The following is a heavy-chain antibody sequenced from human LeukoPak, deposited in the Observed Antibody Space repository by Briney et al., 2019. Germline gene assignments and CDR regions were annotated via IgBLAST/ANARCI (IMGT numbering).Heavy chain of an antibody. J-gene: IGHJ4*02. CDR2: IYHSGTT. D-gene: IGHD1-26*01. CDR1: GYSISSGYY. Sequence: SETLSLTCAVSGYSISSGYYWGWIRQPPGKGLEWIGSIYHSGTTHYNPSLKSRVTISVDTSKNQFSLKLSSVTAADTAIYYCARVLGGSTPFDYWGQGTLVRVSS. CDR3: ARVLGGSTPFDY. V-gene: IGHV4-38-2*01.